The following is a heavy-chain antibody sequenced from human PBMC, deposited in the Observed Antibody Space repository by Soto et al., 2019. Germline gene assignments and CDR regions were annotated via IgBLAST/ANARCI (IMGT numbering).Heavy chain of an antibody. Sequence: PGWSLRLSCAASGFTFSDYYMSWIRQAPGKGLEWVSTISSNSAYIYYTDALRGRFTISRDNAKNSLHLQMNSLRAEDTAVYYCTRDASRDSSARGWFDPWGPGTLVTVSS. CDR2: ISSNSAYI. CDR3: TRDASRDSSARGWFDP. J-gene: IGHJ5*02. V-gene: IGHV3-11*06. D-gene: IGHD6-13*01. CDR1: GFTFSDYY.